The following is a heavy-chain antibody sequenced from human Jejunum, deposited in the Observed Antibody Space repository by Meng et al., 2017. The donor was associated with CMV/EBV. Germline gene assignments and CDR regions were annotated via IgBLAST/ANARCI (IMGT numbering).Heavy chain of an antibody. CDR1: GFSFSKYG. V-gene: IGHV3-33*01. CDR3: TTEVNEIFDH. CDR2: IWYDGSNE. Sequence: LYCGASGFSFSKYGMHWIRQGPGKGLEWVAVIWYDGSNENYADSVKSRFTISRDNSKNTLYLQMNSLRAEDTAVYYCTTEVNEIFDHWGQGTLVTVSS. J-gene: IGHJ4*02. D-gene: IGHD1-14*01.